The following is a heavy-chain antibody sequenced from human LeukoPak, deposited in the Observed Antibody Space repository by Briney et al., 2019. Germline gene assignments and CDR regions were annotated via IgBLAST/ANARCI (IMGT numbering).Heavy chain of an antibody. Sequence: GGSLRLSCAASGFTFSSYWMHWVRQAPGKGLVWVSRINSDGSSTSYADSVKGRFTISRDNAKNTLYLQVNSLRAEDTAVYYCARSPYDYVWGSYRQEGYFDYWGQGTLVTVSS. CDR3: ARSPYDYVWGSYRQEGYFDY. CDR1: GFTFSSYW. J-gene: IGHJ4*02. CDR2: INSDGSST. V-gene: IGHV3-74*01. D-gene: IGHD3-16*02.